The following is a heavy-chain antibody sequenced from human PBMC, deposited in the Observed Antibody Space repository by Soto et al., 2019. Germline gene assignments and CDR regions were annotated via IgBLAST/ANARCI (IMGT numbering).Heavy chain of an antibody. CDR2: IIPIFGTA. Sequence: QVQLVQSGAEVKKPGSSVKVSCKASGGTFSSYAISWVRQAPGQGLEWMGGIIPIFGTANYAQKFQGRVTITADESTSTAFMELSSLRSEDTAVYYCARDTSMWSPLYGSGSYDYWGQGTLLTVSS. D-gene: IGHD3-10*01. CDR3: ARDTSMWSPLYGSGSYDY. V-gene: IGHV1-69*01. CDR1: GGTFSSYA. J-gene: IGHJ4*02.